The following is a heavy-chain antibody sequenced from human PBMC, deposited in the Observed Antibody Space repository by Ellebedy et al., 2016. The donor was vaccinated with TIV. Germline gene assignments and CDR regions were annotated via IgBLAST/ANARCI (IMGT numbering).Heavy chain of an antibody. Sequence: MPSETLSLTCSVSGGSMSYYHWSWIRQPPGKGLEWIGYIFYRGSTNYNPSCKCRVTISVDTSNTQFSLKLSSVTAADTAVYYCVRNSLHSNGGGRWFDPWGQGTLVTVSS. V-gene: IGHV4-59*01. J-gene: IGHJ5*02. CDR2: IFYRGST. D-gene: IGHD6-19*01. CDR3: VRNSLHSNGGGRWFDP. CDR1: GGSMSYYH.